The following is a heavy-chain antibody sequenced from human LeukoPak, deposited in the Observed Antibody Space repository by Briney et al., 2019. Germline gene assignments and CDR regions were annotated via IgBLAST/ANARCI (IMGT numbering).Heavy chain of an antibody. CDR1: GVIFSNFA. CDR3: ATPSRTEDGDYGVC. J-gene: IGHJ4*02. D-gene: IGHD4-17*01. CDR2: IIPILDLA. Sequence: SVKVSCKASGVIFSNFAFNWVRQAPGQGLEWMGRIIPILDLAHLTQKFQGRLTITADKSTNTGYMELSSLTAEDTAVYYCATPSRTEDGDYGVCWGQGTLVTVSS. V-gene: IGHV1-69*04.